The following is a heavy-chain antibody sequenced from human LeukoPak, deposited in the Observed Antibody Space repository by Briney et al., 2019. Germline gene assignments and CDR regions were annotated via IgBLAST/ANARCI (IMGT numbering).Heavy chain of an antibody. D-gene: IGHD6-13*01. CDR1: GYTFTSYG. CDR2: ISTYNGNT. J-gene: IGHJ6*02. CDR3: ARDGESYSRSNYYGMDV. V-gene: IGHV1-18*01. Sequence: ASVKVSCKASGYTFTSYGISWVRQAPGQGLEWMGWISTYNGNTNYAQKLQGRVTMTTDTSTSTAYMELRSLRSDDTAVYYCARDGESYSRSNYYGMDVWGQGTTVSVPS.